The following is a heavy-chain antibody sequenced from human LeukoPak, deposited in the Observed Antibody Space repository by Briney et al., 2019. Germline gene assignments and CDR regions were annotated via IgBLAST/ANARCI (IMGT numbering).Heavy chain of an antibody. V-gene: IGHV4-61*02. J-gene: IGHJ6*02. CDR1: GGSISSGSYY. CDR3: ATTYYDFWSGYSVDYYGMDV. CDR2: IYTSGST. D-gene: IGHD3-3*01. Sequence: SETLSLTCTVSGGSISSGSYYWSWIRRPAGKGLEWIGRIYTSGSTNYNPSLKSRVTISVDTSKNQFSLKLSSVTAADTAVYYCATTYYDFWSGYSVDYYGMDVWGQGTTVAVSS.